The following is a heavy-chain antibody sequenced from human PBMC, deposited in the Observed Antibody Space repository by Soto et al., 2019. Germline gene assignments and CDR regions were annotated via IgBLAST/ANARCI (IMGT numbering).Heavy chain of an antibody. CDR3: ARVDYDFWSGYPGDYYGMDV. V-gene: IGHV4-59*01. D-gene: IGHD3-3*01. CDR1: CGSISSYY. Sequence: PSETLSLTCTVSCGSISSYYWSWIRQPPGKGLEWIGYIYYSGSTNYNPSLKSRVTISVDTSKNQFSLKLSSVTAADTAVDYCARVDYDFWSGYPGDYYGMDVWGQGTTVTVSS. J-gene: IGHJ6*02. CDR2: IYYSGST.